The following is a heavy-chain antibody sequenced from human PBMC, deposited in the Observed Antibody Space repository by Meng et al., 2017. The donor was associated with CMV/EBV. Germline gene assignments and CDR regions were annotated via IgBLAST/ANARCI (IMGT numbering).Heavy chain of an antibody. D-gene: IGHD1-26*01. Sequence: SVKVSCKASGGTFSSYTISWVRQAPGQGLEWMGRIIPILGIANYAQKFQGRVTITADKSTSTAYMELSSLRSEDTAVYYCATKGIVGATTGYFDYWGQGTLVTVSS. CDR1: GGTFSSYT. J-gene: IGHJ4*02. CDR2: IIPILGIA. CDR3: ATKGIVGATTGYFDY. V-gene: IGHV1-69*02.